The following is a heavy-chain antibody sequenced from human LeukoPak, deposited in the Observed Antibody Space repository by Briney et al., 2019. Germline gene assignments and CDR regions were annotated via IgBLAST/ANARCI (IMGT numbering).Heavy chain of an antibody. CDR2: IYSGGST. D-gene: IGHD5-18*01. V-gene: IGHV3-66*01. CDR1: GFTVSSNY. CDR3: TTLRPYIQPR. Sequence: GGSLRLSCAASGFTVSSNYMSWVRQAPGKGLEWVSVIYSGGSTYYADSVKGRFTISRDNSKNTLYLQMNSLKTEDTAVYYCTTLRPYIQPRWGQGTMVTVSS. J-gene: IGHJ3*01.